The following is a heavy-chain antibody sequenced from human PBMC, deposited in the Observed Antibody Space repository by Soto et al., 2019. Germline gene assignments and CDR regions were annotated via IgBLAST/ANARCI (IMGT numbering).Heavy chain of an antibody. V-gene: IGHV1-69*13. CDR3: ARVHSATGVVVDATGWFDP. J-gene: IGHJ5*02. CDR2: IIPIFGTA. CDR1: GGTFSSYA. Sequence: VASVKVSCKASGGTFSSYAISWVRQAPGQGLEWMGGIIPIFGTANYAQKFQGRVTITADESTSTAYMELSSLRSEDTAVYYCARVHSATGVVVDATGWFDPWGQGTLVTVSS. D-gene: IGHD2-15*01.